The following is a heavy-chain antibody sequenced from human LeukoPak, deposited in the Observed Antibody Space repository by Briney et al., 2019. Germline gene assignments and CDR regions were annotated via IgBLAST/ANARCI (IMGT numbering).Heavy chain of an antibody. CDR2: ISAYNGNT. Sequence: GASVKVSFKASGYTFTSYCISWVRQAPGQGLEWMGLISAYNGNTNYAQKLQGRVTMTTDTSTSTDYMELRSLRSDDTAVYYCARDADTAIPGYFDYWGQGTLVTVSS. V-gene: IGHV1-18*01. J-gene: IGHJ4*02. D-gene: IGHD5-18*01. CDR1: GYTFTSYC. CDR3: ARDADTAIPGYFDY.